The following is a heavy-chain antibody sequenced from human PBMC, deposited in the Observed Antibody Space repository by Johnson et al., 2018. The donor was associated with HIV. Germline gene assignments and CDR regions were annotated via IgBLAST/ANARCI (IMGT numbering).Heavy chain of an antibody. V-gene: IGHV3-9*01. CDR1: GFTFDDYA. D-gene: IGHD4-23*01. J-gene: IGHJ3*02. CDR2: ISWNSNNR. CDR3: AKVGATVITPRGEAFDI. Sequence: VESGGGLVQPGRSLRLSCAASGFTFDDYAMHWVRQAPGQGLEWVSGISWNSNNRDYADSVKGRFTISRDNAKKSLYLQMNSLRAEDTAVYYCAKVGATVITPRGEAFDIWGQGTMVTVSS.